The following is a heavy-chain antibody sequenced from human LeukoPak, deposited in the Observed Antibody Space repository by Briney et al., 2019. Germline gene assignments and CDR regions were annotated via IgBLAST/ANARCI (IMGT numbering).Heavy chain of an antibody. CDR3: ARVSSGLYYYYGMDV. Sequence: GGSLRLSCAASGFTFSSYAMHWVRQAPGKELEWVAVISYDGSNKYYADSVKGRFTISRDNSKNTLYLQMNSLRAEDTAVYYCARVSSGLYYYYGMDVWGQGTTVTVSS. V-gene: IGHV3-30*04. J-gene: IGHJ6*02. CDR2: ISYDGSNK. CDR1: GFTFSSYA. D-gene: IGHD6-19*01.